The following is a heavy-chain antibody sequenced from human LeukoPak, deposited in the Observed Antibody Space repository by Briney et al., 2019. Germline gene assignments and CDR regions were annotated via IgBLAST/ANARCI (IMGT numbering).Heavy chain of an antibody. V-gene: IGHV1-18*01. CDR2: ISAYNGNT. Sequence: ASVKVSCKASGGTFSSYAISWVRQAPGQGLEWMGWISAYNGNTNYAQKLQGRVTMTTDTSTSTAYMELRSLRSDDTAVYYCARVAADSSSCDNWGQGTLVTVSS. J-gene: IGHJ4*02. CDR1: GGTFSSYA. CDR3: ARVAADSSSCDN. D-gene: IGHD6-13*01.